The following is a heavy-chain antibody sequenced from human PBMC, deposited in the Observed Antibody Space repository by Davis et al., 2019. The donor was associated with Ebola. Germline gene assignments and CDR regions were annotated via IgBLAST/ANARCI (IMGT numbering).Heavy chain of an antibody. V-gene: IGHV1-18*04. Sequence: ASVKVSCKASGYTFTSYGISWVRQAPGQGLEWMGWISAYNGNTNYAQKLQGRVTMTTDTSTSTAYMELRSLRSDDTAVYYCAGGIFYYRVGDGMDVWGQGTTVTVSS. D-gene: IGHD3-9*01. CDR1: GYTFTSYG. CDR2: ISAYNGNT. CDR3: AGGIFYYRVGDGMDV. J-gene: IGHJ6*02.